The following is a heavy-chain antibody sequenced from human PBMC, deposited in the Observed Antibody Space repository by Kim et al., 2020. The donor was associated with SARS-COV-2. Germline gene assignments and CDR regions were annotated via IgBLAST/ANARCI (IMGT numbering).Heavy chain of an antibody. CDR1: GYSFTAYY. CDR2: INPYSGVT. Sequence: ASVKVSCKASGYSFTAYYIHWVRQAPGQGLEWVGRINPYSGVTNYVQTFQGRVTMTRDRSINTVYLEVTSLKFDDTVVYYCAREGAAGTRGLDVWGQGTLVTVSS. J-gene: IGHJ3*01. CDR3: AREGAAGTRGLDV. D-gene: IGHD1-1*01. V-gene: IGHV1-2*05.